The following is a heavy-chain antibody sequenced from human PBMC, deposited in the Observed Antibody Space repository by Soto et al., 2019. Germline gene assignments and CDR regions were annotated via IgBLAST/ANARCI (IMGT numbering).Heavy chain of an antibody. CDR2: IIPIFGTA. CDR1: GGTFSSYA. D-gene: IGHD3-10*01. CDR3: ARFSNKRRGWFEEGPAWFDP. J-gene: IGHJ5*02. V-gene: IGHV1-69*01. Sequence: QVQLVQSGAEVKKPGSSVKVSCKASGGTFSSYAISWVRQAPGQGLEWMGGIIPIFGTANYAQKFQGRVTITADESTITAYMELSSLRSEDTAGYYCARFSNKRRGWFEEGPAWFDPWGKGTLVTVSS.